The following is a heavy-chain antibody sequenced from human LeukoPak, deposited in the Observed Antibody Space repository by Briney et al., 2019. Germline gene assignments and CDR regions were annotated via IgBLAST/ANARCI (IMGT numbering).Heavy chain of an antibody. CDR1: GFTVSSSF. Sequence: GGSLRLSCAASGFTVSSSFIYWVRRAPGKGLEWVSTITTSDGNTYYADSVKGRFTVSRDNSKNTLFLQMNSLRAEDTAVYYCAKDGGLWVSAHWGDSWGRGTLVTVSS. CDR2: ITTSDGNT. D-gene: IGHD7-27*01. J-gene: IGHJ4*02. V-gene: IGHV3-23*01. CDR3: AKDGGLWVSAHWGDS.